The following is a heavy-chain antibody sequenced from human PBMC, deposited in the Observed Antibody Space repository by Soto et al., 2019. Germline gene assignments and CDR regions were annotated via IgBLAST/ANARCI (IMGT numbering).Heavy chain of an antibody. V-gene: IGHV3-21*01. CDR3: ARDQGVGTIFGVVILPTMDV. Sequence: GGSLRLSCAASGFTFSSYSMNWVRQAPGKGLEWVSSISSSSSYIYYADSVKGRFTISRDNAKNSLYLQMNSLRAEDTAVYYCARDQGVGTIFGVVILPTMDVWGQGTTVTVPS. D-gene: IGHD3-3*01. CDR2: ISSSSSYI. J-gene: IGHJ6*02. CDR1: GFTFSSYS.